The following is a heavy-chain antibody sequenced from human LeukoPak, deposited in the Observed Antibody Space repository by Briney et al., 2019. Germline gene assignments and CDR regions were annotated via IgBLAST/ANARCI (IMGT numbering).Heavy chain of an antibody. Sequence: ASVKVSCKASGYTITNYGINWVRQAPGQGLEWMGWISPYNGNTNYAQKLQDRVTMNTDTSTSTAYMELRSLRSDDTAVYYCVRDHRGSYGLDAFEIWGQGTMVTVSS. CDR3: VRDHRGSYGLDAFEI. J-gene: IGHJ3*02. CDR2: ISPYNGNT. V-gene: IGHV1-18*01. CDR1: GYTITNYG. D-gene: IGHD3-16*01.